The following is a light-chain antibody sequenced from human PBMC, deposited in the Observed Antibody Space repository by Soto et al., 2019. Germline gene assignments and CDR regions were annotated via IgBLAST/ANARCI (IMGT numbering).Light chain of an antibody. CDR2: KGT. CDR3: CSSAPESTYV. V-gene: IGLV2-23*01. CDR1: SSDVGAYNS. J-gene: IGLJ1*01. Sequence: QSALAQPASVSGSPGQSITISCTGTSSDVGAYNSVSWYQQHPHKAPQVIIYKGTQRPSGVSNRFSGSTFGNAASLTISGLQADDEADYFCCSSAPESTYVFGSGTKVTVL.